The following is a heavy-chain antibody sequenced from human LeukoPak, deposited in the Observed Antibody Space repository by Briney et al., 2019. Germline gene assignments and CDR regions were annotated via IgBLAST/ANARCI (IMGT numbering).Heavy chain of an antibody. V-gene: IGHV4-59*12. CDR2: IYYTGST. D-gene: IGHD3-22*01. Sequence: SETLSLTCIVSGGSINNYYWSWIRQPPGKGLEWVGYIYYTGSTNYNPSLKSRVTISVDTSKNQFSLKLSSVTAADTAVYYCARVYYYDSSGTYAFDMWGQGTMVTVSS. J-gene: IGHJ3*02. CDR3: ARVYYYDSSGTYAFDM. CDR1: GGSINNYY.